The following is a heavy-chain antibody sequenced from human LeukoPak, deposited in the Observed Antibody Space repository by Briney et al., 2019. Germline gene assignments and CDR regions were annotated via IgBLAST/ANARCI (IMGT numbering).Heavy chain of an antibody. CDR1: GDSISSGDYY. D-gene: IGHD3-22*01. V-gene: IGHV4-61*02. J-gene: IGHJ3*01. CDR2: ISSSGST. CDR3: ARGPYSYDSSGAFDV. Sequence: SQTLSLTCTVSGDSISSGDYYWSWIRQPAGKGLEWIGRISSSGSTNYNPSLKSRVTISVDTSKNQFSLKLSSVTAADTAVYFCARGPYSYDSSGAFDVWGQGTMVTASS.